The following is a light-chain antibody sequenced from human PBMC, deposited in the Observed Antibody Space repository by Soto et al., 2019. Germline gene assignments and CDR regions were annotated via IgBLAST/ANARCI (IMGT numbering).Light chain of an antibody. V-gene: IGKV3-15*01. CDR2: GAS. Sequence: EIVITHSPATLSVSPGERATLSCRASQSVSSNLAWYQQKPGQAPRLLIYGASTRATGIPARFSGSGSGTEFTLTISSLQSEDFAVYYCQQYNNWPFTFGGGTKVDIK. J-gene: IGKJ4*01. CDR3: QQYNNWPFT. CDR1: QSVSSN.